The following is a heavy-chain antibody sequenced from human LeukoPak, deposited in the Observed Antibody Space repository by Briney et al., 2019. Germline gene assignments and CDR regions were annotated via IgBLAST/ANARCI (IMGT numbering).Heavy chain of an antibody. V-gene: IGHV4-34*01. CDR1: GGSFSGYY. Sequence: SETLSLTCAVYGGSFSGYYWSWIRQPPGRGLEWSGEINHSGSTNYNPSLKSRVTISVDTSKNQFSLKLSSVTAADTAVYYCARLASSTSRYSPCLFDYWGQGTLVTVSS. D-gene: IGHD2-2*01. J-gene: IGHJ4*02. CDR3: ARLASSTSRYSPCLFDY. CDR2: INHSGST.